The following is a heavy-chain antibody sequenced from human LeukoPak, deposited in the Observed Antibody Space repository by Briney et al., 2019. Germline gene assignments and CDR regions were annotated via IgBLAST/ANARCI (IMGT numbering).Heavy chain of an antibody. Sequence: SETLSLTCAVSGGSISSGGYSWSWIRQPPGKGLEWIGYIYHSGSTYYNPSLKSRVTISVDRSKNQFSLKLSSVTAADTAVYYCAREVDTRAEDWFDPWGQGTLVTVSS. D-gene: IGHD5-18*01. CDR3: AREVDTRAEDWFDP. J-gene: IGHJ5*02. V-gene: IGHV4-30-2*01. CDR1: GGSISSGGYS. CDR2: IYHSGST.